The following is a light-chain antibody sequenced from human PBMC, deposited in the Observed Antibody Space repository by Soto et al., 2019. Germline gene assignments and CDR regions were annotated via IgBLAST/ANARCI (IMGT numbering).Light chain of an antibody. Sequence: ENVLTQSPGTLSLSPGERATLSCRASQTVSSDYVAWYQHKPGQAPRLLIYAASTRATGIPDRFSGSGSGTDFTLTISRLEPEDFAMYYCQQYCGSPRVTFGGGTKVEIK. J-gene: IGKJ4*01. CDR3: QQYCGSPRVT. V-gene: IGKV3-20*01. CDR2: AAS. CDR1: QTVSSDY.